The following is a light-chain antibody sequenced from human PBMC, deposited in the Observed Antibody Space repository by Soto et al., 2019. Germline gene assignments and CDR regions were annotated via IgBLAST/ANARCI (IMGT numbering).Light chain of an antibody. CDR2: GTS. CDR1: SSNIGAGYD. Sequence: QSVLTQPPSVSGAPGQRVTISCTGSSSNIGAGYDVHWYQQFPGTAPKLLIYGTSNRPSGVPDRFSGSKSGTSASLAITGLQAEDEADYYCQSYDSSLSGVFGTGTKLTVL. J-gene: IGLJ1*01. V-gene: IGLV1-40*01. CDR3: QSYDSSLSGV.